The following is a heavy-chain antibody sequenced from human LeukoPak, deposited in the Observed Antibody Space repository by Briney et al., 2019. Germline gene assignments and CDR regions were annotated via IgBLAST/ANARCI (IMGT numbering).Heavy chain of an antibody. D-gene: IGHD5-12*01. J-gene: IGHJ4*02. CDR1: GYTFTGYY. CDR3: ARVVMGYSGYEYVR. V-gene: IGHV1-2*02. CDR2: INPNSGGT. Sequence: GASVKVSCKASGYTFTGYYMHWVRQAPGRGLEWMGWINPNSGGTNYAQKFQGRVTMTRDTSISTAYMELSRLRSDDTAVYYCARVVMGYSGYEYVRWGQGTLVTVSS.